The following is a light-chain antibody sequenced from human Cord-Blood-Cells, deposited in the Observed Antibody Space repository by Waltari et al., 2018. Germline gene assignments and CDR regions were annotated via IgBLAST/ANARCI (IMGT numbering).Light chain of an antibody. CDR3: QQRSNWPYT. V-gene: IGKV3-11*01. CDR1: QSVSSY. J-gene: IGKJ2*01. CDR2: DAS. Sequence: EIVLTLSPPTLSLSPGERATLSCRASQSVSSYLAWYQQKPGQAPRLLIYDASNRATGIPARFSGSGSGTDFTLTISSLEPEDFAVYYCQQRSNWPYTFGQGTKLEIK.